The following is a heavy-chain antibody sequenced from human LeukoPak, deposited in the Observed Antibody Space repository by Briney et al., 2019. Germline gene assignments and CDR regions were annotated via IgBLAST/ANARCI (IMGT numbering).Heavy chain of an antibody. CDR3: ARDHQRFLEWFDAFDI. D-gene: IGHD3-3*01. V-gene: IGHV4-30-4*08. CDR1: GGSISSGDYY. CDR2: IYYSGST. Sequence: PSQTLSLTCTVSGGSISSGDYYWSWIRQPPGKGLEWIGNIYYSGSTYYNPSLKGRVTISVDTSKNQFSLRLSSLTAADTAVYYGARDHQRFLEWFDAFDIWGQGTMVTVSS. J-gene: IGHJ3*02.